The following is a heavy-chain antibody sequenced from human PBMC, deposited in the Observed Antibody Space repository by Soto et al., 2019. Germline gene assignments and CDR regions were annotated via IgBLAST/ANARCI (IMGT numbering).Heavy chain of an antibody. CDR1: GFTFSGSA. V-gene: IGHV3-73*01. CDR3: TRHVDGDRRTCEY. J-gene: IGHJ4*02. D-gene: IGHD4-17*01. CDR2: IRSKANSYAT. Sequence: PGGSLRLSCAASGFTFSGSAMHWGRQASGKGLEWVGRIRSKANSYATAYAASVKGRFTISRDDLKNTAYLQMNSLNTEDTAVYYCTRHVDGDRRTCEYWGQGALVTVSS.